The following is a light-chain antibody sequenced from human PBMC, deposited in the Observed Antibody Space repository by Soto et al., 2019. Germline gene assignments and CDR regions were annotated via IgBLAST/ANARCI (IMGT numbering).Light chain of an antibody. Sequence: EIVMTQSPATLSVSPGERATLSCRASQSVSSTLAWYQQKPGQVPRILIYGASTRATGIPARFSGSGSGTEFTLTISSLQSEDFAVYFCQHYNDWPPTWTFGQGTRVEIK. J-gene: IGKJ1*01. V-gene: IGKV3-15*01. CDR3: QHYNDWPPTWT. CDR2: GAS. CDR1: QSVSST.